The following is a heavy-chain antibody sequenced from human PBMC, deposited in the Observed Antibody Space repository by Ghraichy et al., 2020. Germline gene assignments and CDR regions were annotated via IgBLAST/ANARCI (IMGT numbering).Heavy chain of an antibody. D-gene: IGHD3-10*01. J-gene: IGHJ4*02. Sequence: GGSLRLSCAASGFTFSSYGMHWARQAPGKGLEWVAFIRYDGSNKYYADSVKGRFTISRDSSKNTLYLQMNSLRAEDTAVYYCAKGGSDYFDYWGQGTLVTVSS. CDR3: AKGGSDYFDY. CDR2: IRYDGSNK. V-gene: IGHV3-30*02. CDR1: GFTFSSYG.